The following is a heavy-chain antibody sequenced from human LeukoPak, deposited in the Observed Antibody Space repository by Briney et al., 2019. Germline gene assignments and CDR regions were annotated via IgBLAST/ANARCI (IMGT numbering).Heavy chain of an antibody. D-gene: IGHD3-3*01. J-gene: IGHJ4*02. Sequence: ASVTVSCKTSGYTFTRYGISWVRQAPGRGLEWMGWISANNGNTNYARKLQGRVTMTTDKSTSTAYLELRSLRSDDTAVYYCARDASPVLRGFDFWGQGSLVTVTS. CDR3: ARDASPVLRGFDF. CDR1: GYTFTRYG. CDR2: ISANNGNT. V-gene: IGHV1-18*04.